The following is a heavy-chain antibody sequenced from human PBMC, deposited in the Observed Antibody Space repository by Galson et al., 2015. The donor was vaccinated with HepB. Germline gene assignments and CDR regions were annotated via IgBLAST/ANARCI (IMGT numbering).Heavy chain of an antibody. J-gene: IGHJ3*02. CDR3: ATTKFGSGAYWTFDI. D-gene: IGHD4/OR15-4a*01. V-gene: IGHV3-48*04. CDR2: ISTNGATI. CDR1: DSTFSSYT. Sequence: SLRLSCAASDSTFSSYTVNWVRQTPGEGLQWISYISTNGATIHYADSVKGRFTVARDNAKNTMWLQMNSLRAEDTAVYYCATTKFGSGAYWTFDIWGQGTLVTVSS.